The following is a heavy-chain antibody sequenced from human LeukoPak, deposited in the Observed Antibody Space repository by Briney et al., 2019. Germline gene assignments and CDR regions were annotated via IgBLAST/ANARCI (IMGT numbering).Heavy chain of an antibody. CDR1: GSTFSSYW. CDR3: ARHLSGITGYTYGRGIDY. CDR2: IKKDGSEK. Sequence: PGGSLRLSCAASGSTFSSYWMSWVRQAPGKGLEWVANIKKDGSEKYYVDSVKGRFTISRDNAKKSLYLQMNSLRAEDTAVYYCARHLSGITGYTYGRGIDYWGQGTLLTVSS. V-gene: IGHV3-7*01. J-gene: IGHJ4*02. D-gene: IGHD5-18*01.